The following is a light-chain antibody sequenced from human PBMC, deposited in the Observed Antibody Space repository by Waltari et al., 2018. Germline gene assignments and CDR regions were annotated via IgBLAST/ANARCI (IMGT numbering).Light chain of an antibody. CDR1: SNDVGGYNY. CDR2: EVS. V-gene: IGLV2-8*01. J-gene: IGLJ2*01. CDR3: SSYAGSNNVV. Sequence: QSALTQPPSASGSPGQSVTISCTGTSNDVGGYNYVSWYQQHPGKAPKLMIYEVSKRPSGVPDRVSGSKSGYTASLTVSGLQAEDEADYFCSSYAGSNNVVFGGGTKLTVL.